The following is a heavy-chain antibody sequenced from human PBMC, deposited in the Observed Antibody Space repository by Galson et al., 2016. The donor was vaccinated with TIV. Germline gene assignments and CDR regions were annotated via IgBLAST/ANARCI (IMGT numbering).Heavy chain of an antibody. CDR2: MSAYSGAS. J-gene: IGHJ4*02. V-gene: IGHV1-18*01. Sequence: SVKVSCKASGYTFSNFAITWVRQAPGQGLEWMGYMSAYSGASNYAQEFQGRVTITTDTSTSTAYMELGNLRFDDTAVYYCARYSSTSSRRFDYWGQGTLVTVSA. CDR1: GYTFSNFA. D-gene: IGHD6-6*01. CDR3: ARYSSTSSRRFDY.